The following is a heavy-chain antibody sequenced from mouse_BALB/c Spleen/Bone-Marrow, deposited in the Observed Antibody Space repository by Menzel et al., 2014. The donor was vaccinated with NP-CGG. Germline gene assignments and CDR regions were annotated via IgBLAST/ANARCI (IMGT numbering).Heavy chain of an antibody. CDR1: GYTFTTYP. Sequence: VQGVESGAELVKPGASVKMSCKAFGYTFTTYPIEWMKQNHGKSLEWIGNFHPYNDDTKYNEKFKGKAKLTVEKSSSTVYFELRRLTSDGSAGYYCARGYCNLFFDGLGAGTTVNGSS. J-gene: IGHJ1*01. CDR2: FHPYNDDT. CDR3: ARGYCNLFFDG. D-gene: IGHD5-1-1*01. V-gene: IGHV1-47*01.